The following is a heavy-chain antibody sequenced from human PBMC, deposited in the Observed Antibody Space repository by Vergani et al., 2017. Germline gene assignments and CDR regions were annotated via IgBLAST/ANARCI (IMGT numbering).Heavy chain of an antibody. J-gene: IGHJ4*02. Sequence: QVQLQESGPGLVKPSETLSLTCAVSGFSIDNGYYWDWIRQPPGKGLEWIGSIYRTGRTHFNPSLKSRVTISVDTSKNQFSLKLSSVTAADTAVYYCARGGYSYYDILSGYYKSPHFDYWGQGTLVTVSS. D-gene: IGHD3-9*01. CDR1: GFSIDNGYY. V-gene: IGHV4-38-2*01. CDR3: ARGGYSYYDILSGYYKSPHFDY. CDR2: IYRTGRT.